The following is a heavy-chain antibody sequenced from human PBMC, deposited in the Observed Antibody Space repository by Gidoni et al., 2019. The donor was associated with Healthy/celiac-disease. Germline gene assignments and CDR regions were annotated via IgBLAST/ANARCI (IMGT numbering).Heavy chain of an antibody. D-gene: IGHD2-15*01. CDR2: ISYDGSKK. Sequence: QVQLVESGGGVVQPGRSLRLSCAASGFPFSSYGMHWVRQAPGKGLEWVAVISYDGSKKYYADSVKGRFTISRDNSKNTLYLQMNSLRAEDTAVYYCAKQAVVVVAATPNWFDPWGQGTLVTVSS. CDR1: GFPFSSYG. V-gene: IGHV3-30*18. CDR3: AKQAVVVVAATPNWFDP. J-gene: IGHJ5*02.